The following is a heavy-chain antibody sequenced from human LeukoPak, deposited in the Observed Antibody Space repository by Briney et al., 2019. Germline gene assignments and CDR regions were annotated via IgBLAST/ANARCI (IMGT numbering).Heavy chain of an antibody. J-gene: IGHJ4*02. CDR2: IYTSGST. Sequence: ASETLSLTCTVSGGSISSYYWSWIRQPAGKGLEWIGRIYTSGSTNYNPSLKSRVTISVDTSKNQFSLKLSSVTAADTAVYYCARGYSSSWYDPYFDYWGQGTLVTVSS. D-gene: IGHD6-13*01. CDR1: GGSISSYY. V-gene: IGHV4-4*07. CDR3: ARGYSSSWYDPYFDY.